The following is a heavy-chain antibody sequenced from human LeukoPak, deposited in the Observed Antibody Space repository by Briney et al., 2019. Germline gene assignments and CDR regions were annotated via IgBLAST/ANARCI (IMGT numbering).Heavy chain of an antibody. J-gene: IGHJ4*02. D-gene: IGHD3-16*01. V-gene: IGHV1-46*01. CDR3: VREASGGYFDY. CDR2: ISPSNGNT. CDR1: GYTFSTYH. Sequence: ASVKVSCKASGYTFSTYHMNWVRQAPGQGLEWMGTISPSNGNTNYAQSFRGRATMTRDTSTSTVYMELTSLTSEDTAVYYCVREASGGYFDYWGQGTQVNVSS.